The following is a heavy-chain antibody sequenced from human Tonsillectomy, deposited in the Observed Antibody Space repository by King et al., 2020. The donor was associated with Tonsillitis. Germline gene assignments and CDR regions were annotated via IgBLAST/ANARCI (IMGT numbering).Heavy chain of an antibody. J-gene: IGHJ5*02. CDR2: ILYSGST. CDR1: GGSISSTSFY. Sequence: QLQESGPGLVKPSETLSLTCTVSGGSISSTSFYWGWIRQPPGKGLEWIGSILYSGSTYYDPSLKIRVTISVDTPKNQFSLKLSSVTAADTAVYYCARHRLLNWFDRWGKGTLVTVSS. D-gene: IGHD2/OR15-2a*01. V-gene: IGHV4-39*01. CDR3: ARHRLLNWFDR.